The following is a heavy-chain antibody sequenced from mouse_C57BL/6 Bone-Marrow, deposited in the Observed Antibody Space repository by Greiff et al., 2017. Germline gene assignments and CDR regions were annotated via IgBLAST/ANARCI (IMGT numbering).Heavy chain of an antibody. D-gene: IGHD2-2*01. Sequence: QVQLQQSGAELARPGASVKLSCKASGYTFTSYGISWVKQRTGQGLEWIGEIYPRSGNTYYNEKFKGKATLTADKSSSTAYMELRSLTSEDSAVYFCAREGGYDERLAYWGQGTLVTVSA. V-gene: IGHV1-81*01. CDR1: GYTFTSYG. J-gene: IGHJ3*01. CDR3: AREGGYDERLAY. CDR2: IYPRSGNT.